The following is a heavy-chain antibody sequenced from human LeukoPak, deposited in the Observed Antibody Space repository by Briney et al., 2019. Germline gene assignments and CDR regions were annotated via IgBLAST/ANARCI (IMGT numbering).Heavy chain of an antibody. V-gene: IGHV4-59*08. CDR3: ARHENIAAAGLAFDY. J-gene: IGHJ4*02. Sequence: SETLSLTCTVSGGSISSYYWSWIRQPPGKGLEWIGYIYYSGSTNYNPSLKSRVTISVDTSKNQFSLKLSSVTAADTAVYYCARHENIAAAGLAFDYWGQGTLVTVSS. D-gene: IGHD6-13*01. CDR1: GGSISSYY. CDR2: IYYSGST.